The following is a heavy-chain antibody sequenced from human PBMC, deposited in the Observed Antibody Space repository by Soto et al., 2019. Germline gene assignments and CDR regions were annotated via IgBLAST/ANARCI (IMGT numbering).Heavy chain of an antibody. Sequence: EVQLVESGGGLVKPGGSLRLSCAASGFTFSNAWMSWVRQAPGKGLEWVGRIKSKTDGGTTDYAATVKGRFTISRDDSKNTLYLQMNSLKTEDTAVYYCTTDQCSGGSCYSAYWGQGTLVTVSS. D-gene: IGHD2-15*01. J-gene: IGHJ4*02. CDR2: IKSKTDGGTT. CDR3: TTDQCSGGSCYSAY. CDR1: GFTFSNAW. V-gene: IGHV3-15*01.